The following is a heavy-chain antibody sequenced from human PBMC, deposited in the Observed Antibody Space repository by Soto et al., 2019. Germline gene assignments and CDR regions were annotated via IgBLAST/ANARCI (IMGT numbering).Heavy chain of an antibody. CDR1: GFTFSSYG. CDR2: ISYDGSNK. D-gene: IGHD3-10*01. CDR3: AKDLAGGVRGVLDY. V-gene: IGHV3-30*18. Sequence: QVQLLESGGGVVQPGRSLRLSCAASGFTFSSYGMHWVRQAPGKGLEWVAVISYDGSNKYYADSVKGRFTISRDNSKNTLYLQMNSLRAEDTAVYYCAKDLAGGVRGVLDYWGQGTLVTVSS. J-gene: IGHJ4*02.